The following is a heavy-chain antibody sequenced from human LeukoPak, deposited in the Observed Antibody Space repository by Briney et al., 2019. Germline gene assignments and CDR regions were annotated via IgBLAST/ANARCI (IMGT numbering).Heavy chain of an antibody. Sequence: GGSLRLSCVASGFSVSSKSMSWVRQAPGKGLEWVSAIYSGGSKYHADSVRGRFTISRDNSKNTLYLQMNSLRAEDTALYYCASMPHYWGQGTLVTVSS. J-gene: IGHJ4*02. CDR1: GFSVSSKS. CDR3: ASMPHY. V-gene: IGHV3-53*01. CDR2: IYSGGSK. D-gene: IGHD2-2*01.